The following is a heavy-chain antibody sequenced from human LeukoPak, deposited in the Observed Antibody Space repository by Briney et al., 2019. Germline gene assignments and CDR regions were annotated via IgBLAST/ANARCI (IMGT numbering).Heavy chain of an antibody. CDR1: GFTFSSYA. CDR2: ISASGGGT. J-gene: IGHJ3*02. D-gene: IGHD3-10*01. CDR3: AREMGGSGSYYHPHAFDI. Sequence: GGSLRLSCAASGFTFSSYAISWVRQAPGKGLEWVSAISASGGGTYYADSVKGRFTISRDNSKNTLYLQMNSLRAEDTAVCYCAREMGGSGSYYHPHAFDIWGQGTMVTVSS. V-gene: IGHV3-23*01.